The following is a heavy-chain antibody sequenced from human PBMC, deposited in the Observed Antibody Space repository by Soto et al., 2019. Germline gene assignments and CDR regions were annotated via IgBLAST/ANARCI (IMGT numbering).Heavy chain of an antibody. CDR2: TSSDGSKE. CDR1: GFTLSSFA. CDR3: ARAEYTSGWYFMGIEY. J-gene: IGHJ4*02. Sequence: QVQLVESGGGVVQPGKSLRLSCAASGFTLSSFAMHWVRQAPGKGLEWVAVTSSDGSKEYYADSVKGRFPSSRDNSKNTLDLQMNSLRADDTAVFCCARAEYTSGWYFMGIEYWGQGTLVTVSS. D-gene: IGHD6-19*01. V-gene: IGHV3-30*04.